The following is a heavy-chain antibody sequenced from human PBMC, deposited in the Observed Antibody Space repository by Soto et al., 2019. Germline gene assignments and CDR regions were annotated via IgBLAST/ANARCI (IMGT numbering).Heavy chain of an antibody. CDR1: GASISGNY. Sequence: QVQLQESGPGLVKPSETLSLTCTVSGASISGNYWSWIRQPPGKGLEWIGYIYDSGSTNYSPSLQSRVTMSVARSKNQFSLALTSVTAADTAVYFCARYRRGTGWYYLDYWGQGILVTVSS. D-gene: IGHD6-19*01. CDR2: IYDSGST. V-gene: IGHV4-59*01. CDR3: ARYRRGTGWYYLDY. J-gene: IGHJ4*02.